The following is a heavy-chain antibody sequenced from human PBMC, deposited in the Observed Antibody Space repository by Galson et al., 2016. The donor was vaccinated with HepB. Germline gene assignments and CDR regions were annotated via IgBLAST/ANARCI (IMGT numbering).Heavy chain of an antibody. J-gene: IGHJ5*02. CDR3: VKDFRSCGGGDCYGWFDP. Sequence: SLRLSCAASGFTFSNFAMNWVRQAPGKGLEWVSSIRNSGSNTYYADSVKGRFTISRDNSKNTLFLQMSNLRADDTAVYYCVKDFRSCGGGDCYGWFDPWGQGSLVTVSS. CDR1: GFTFSNFA. D-gene: IGHD2-21*02. V-gene: IGHV3-23*01. CDR2: IRNSGSNT.